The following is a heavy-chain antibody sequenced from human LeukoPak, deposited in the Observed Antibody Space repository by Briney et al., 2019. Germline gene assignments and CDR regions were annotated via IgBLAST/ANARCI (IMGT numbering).Heavy chain of an antibody. Sequence: ASVKVSCKASGYTFTGYYMHWVRQAPGQGLEWMGWINPNSGGTNYAQTFQGWVTMTRDTSISTAYMELSRLRSDDTAVYYCARGRDIVVAVAAPWYFDYWGQGTLVTVSS. CDR3: ARGRDIVVAVAAPWYFDY. V-gene: IGHV1-2*04. CDR1: GYTFTGYY. CDR2: INPNSGGT. D-gene: IGHD2-15*01. J-gene: IGHJ4*02.